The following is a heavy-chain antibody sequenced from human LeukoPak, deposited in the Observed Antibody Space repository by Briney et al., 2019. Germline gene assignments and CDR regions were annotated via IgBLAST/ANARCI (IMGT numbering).Heavy chain of an antibody. Sequence: GGSLRLSCAASGFTFSDYYMSWIRQAPXXXXXWVSYISSSGSTIYYADSVKGRFTISRDNAKNSLYLQMNSLRAEDTAVYYCARDDALYGMDVWGQGTTVTVSS. J-gene: IGHJ6*02. CDR3: ARDDALYGMDV. CDR2: ISSSGSTI. CDR1: GFTFSDYY. V-gene: IGHV3-11*01.